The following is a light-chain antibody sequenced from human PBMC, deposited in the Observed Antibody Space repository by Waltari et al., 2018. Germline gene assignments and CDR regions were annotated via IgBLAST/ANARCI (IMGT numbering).Light chain of an antibody. Sequence: EIVLTQSPATLSLSPGDPATLPCRANQSFNSFLGWYKHKLGQAPRLLIYDTSNRATGVPARFSGSGSGTDFALTISSLEPEDFAIYYCQQRGTWPTLTFGGGTKVEI. CDR1: QSFNSF. CDR2: DTS. J-gene: IGKJ4*01. V-gene: IGKV3-11*01. CDR3: QQRGTWPTLT.